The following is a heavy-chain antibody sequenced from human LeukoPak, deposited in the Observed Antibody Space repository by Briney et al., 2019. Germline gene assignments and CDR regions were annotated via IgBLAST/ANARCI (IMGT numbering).Heavy chain of an antibody. CDR3: ASDSDSSGYSTSFT. CDR1: GGTFSSYA. CDR2: ISAYNGNT. Sequence: ASVKVSCKASGGTFSSYAISWVRQAPGQGLEWMGWISAYNGNTNYAQKLQGRVTMTTDTSTSTAYMELRSLRSDDTAVYYCASDSDSSGYSTSFTWGQGTLVTVSS. V-gene: IGHV1-18*01. J-gene: IGHJ5*02. D-gene: IGHD3-22*01.